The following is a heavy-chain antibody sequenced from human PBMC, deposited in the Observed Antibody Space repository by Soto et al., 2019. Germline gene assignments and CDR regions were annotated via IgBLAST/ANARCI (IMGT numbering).Heavy chain of an antibody. J-gene: IGHJ4*02. Sequence: QVQLQESGPGLVKPSETLSLTCTVSGGSISSYYWSWIRQPPGKGLEWIGYIYYSGSTNYNPSLQSRVTISVATSKNQFSLKLSSVTAADTAVYYCARRYGGNFDFWGQGTLVTVSS. CDR1: GGSISSYY. V-gene: IGHV4-59*01. D-gene: IGHD1-26*01. CDR3: ARRYGGNFDF. CDR2: IYYSGST.